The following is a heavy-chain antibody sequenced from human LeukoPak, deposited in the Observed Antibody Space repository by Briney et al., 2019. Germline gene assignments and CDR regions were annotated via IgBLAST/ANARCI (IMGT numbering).Heavy chain of an antibody. D-gene: IGHD6-19*01. CDR2: IWYDGSNK. J-gene: IGHJ5*02. V-gene: IGHV3-33*01. Sequence: PGGSLRLSCAASGFTFTSYGMHWVRQAPGKGLEWVTIIWYDGSNKYYSDSVKGRFTISRDNSKNTVYLQMNNLRAEDTAVYYCARCGSGWYNYFDPWGQGTLVTVSS. CDR1: GFTFTSYG. CDR3: ARCGSGWYNYFDP.